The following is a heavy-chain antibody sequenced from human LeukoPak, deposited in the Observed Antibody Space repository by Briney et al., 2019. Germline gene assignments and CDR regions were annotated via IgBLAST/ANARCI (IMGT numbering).Heavy chain of an antibody. D-gene: IGHD3-10*02. Sequence: SGGSLRLSCAASEFSVGSNYMTWVRQAPGKGLEWVSLIYSGGSTYYADSVKGRFTISRDNSKNTLYLQMNSLRAEDTAVYYCARMLMTDLGYWGQGTLVTVSS. CDR2: IYSGGST. J-gene: IGHJ4*02. CDR1: EFSVGSNY. CDR3: ARMLMTDLGY. V-gene: IGHV3-66*01.